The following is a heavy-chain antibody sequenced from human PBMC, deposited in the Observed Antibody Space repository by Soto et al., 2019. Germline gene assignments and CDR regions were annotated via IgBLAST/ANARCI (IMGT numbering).Heavy chain of an antibody. CDR3: ARDNKLSSSWPQYYYYYGMDV. V-gene: IGHV1-3*01. CDR2: INAGNGNT. CDR1: GYTFTSYA. Sequence: VASVKVSCKASGYTFTSYAMHWVRQAPGQRLEWMGWINAGNGNTKYSQKFQGRVTITRDTSASTAYMELSSLRSEDTAVYYCARDNKLSSSWPQYYYYYGMDVWGQGTTVTVSS. D-gene: IGHD6-13*01. J-gene: IGHJ6*02.